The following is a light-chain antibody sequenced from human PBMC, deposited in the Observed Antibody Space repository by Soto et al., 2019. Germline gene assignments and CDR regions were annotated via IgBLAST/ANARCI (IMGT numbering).Light chain of an antibody. V-gene: IGKV3-20*01. CDR1: QSVSSSY. CDR2: GAS. CDR3: QQYGSSPLT. J-gene: IGKJ5*01. Sequence: EIVLTQSPGTLSLSQGERATLSCRASQSVSSSYLAWYQQKPGQAPRLLIYGASSRATGIPDRFSGSGSGTEFTLTISSLQSEDFAVYYCQQYGSSPLTFGQGTRLEIK.